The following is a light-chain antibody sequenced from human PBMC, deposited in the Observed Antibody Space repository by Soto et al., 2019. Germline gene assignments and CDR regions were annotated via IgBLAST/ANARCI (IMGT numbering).Light chain of an antibody. Sequence: DIQMTQSPSTLSGSVGYRVTITCRASQTSSSWLAWYQQKPGKAPKLLIYKASTLKSGVPSRFSGTESGTEFTLTISSLRPDDFATYYCQQYNDYSAWTFGQGTKVDIK. CDR1: QTSSSW. CDR2: KAS. CDR3: QQYNDYSAWT. V-gene: IGKV1-5*03. J-gene: IGKJ1*01.